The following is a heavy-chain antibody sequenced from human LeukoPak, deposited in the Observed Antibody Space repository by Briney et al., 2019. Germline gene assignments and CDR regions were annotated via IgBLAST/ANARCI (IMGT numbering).Heavy chain of an antibody. CDR1: GYSISSGYY. D-gene: IGHD2-15*01. V-gene: IGHV4-38-2*02. Sequence: SETLSLTCTVSGYSISSGYYWGWIRQPPGKGLEWIGSIYHSGSTYYNPSPKSRVTISVDTSKNQFSLKLSSVTAADTAVYYCARDRSYCSGGSCSYYFDYWGQGTLVTVSS. CDR3: ARDRSYCSGGSCSYYFDY. J-gene: IGHJ4*02. CDR2: IYHSGST.